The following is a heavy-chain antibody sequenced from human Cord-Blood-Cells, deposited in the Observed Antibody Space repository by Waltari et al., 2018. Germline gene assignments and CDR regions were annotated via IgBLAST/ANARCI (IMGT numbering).Heavy chain of an antibody. CDR3: ARDAEGAGSYYFDY. D-gene: IGHD1-26*01. CDR2: ISYDGRNK. CDR1: GFTFSSYA. V-gene: IGHV3-30*04. Sequence: QVQLVESGGGVVQPGRSLRLSCAASGFTFSSYAMHWVRQAPGKGLEGGAVISYDGRNKNYADSVKGRFTISRDNSKNTLYLQMNSLRAEDTAVYYCARDAEGAGSYYFDYWGQGTLVTVSS. J-gene: IGHJ4*02.